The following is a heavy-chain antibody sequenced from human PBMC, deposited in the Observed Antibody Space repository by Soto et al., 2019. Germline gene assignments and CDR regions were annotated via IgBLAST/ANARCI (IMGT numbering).Heavy chain of an antibody. CDR2: VYPGDSDT. CDR3: ASAMDSSGWYYFDY. V-gene: IGHV5-51*01. J-gene: IGHJ4*02. CDR1: GCSFISYW. Sequence: GESLKISCKGSGCSFISYWIGWVRQMPGKGLEWMGIVYPGDSDTRYSPSFQGQVTISADKSISTAYLQWSSLKASDTAMYYCASAMDSSGWYYFDYWGQGTLVTVSS. D-gene: IGHD6-19*01.